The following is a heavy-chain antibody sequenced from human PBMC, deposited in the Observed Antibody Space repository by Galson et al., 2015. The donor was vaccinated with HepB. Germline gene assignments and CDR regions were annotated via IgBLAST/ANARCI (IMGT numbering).Heavy chain of an antibody. D-gene: IGHD3-3*01. Sequence: SLRLSCAASGCTFSSYATSWVRQAPGKGLEWVSAISGSGGSTYYADSVKGRFTISRDNSKNTLYLQMNSLRAEDTAVYYCAKDMEYYDFWSGYLDVWGKGTTVTVSS. CDR2: ISGSGGST. CDR3: AKDMEYYDFWSGYLDV. CDR1: GCTFSSYA. J-gene: IGHJ6*04. V-gene: IGHV3-23*01.